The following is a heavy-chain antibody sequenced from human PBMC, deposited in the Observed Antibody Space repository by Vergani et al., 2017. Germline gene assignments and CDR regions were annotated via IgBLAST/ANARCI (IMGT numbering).Heavy chain of an antibody. CDR1: GFTFSSYG. V-gene: IGHV3-33*01. D-gene: IGHD2-2*01. J-gene: IGHJ6*03. CDR2: IWYDGSNK. Sequence: QVQLVESGGGVVQPGGSLRLSCAASGFTFSSYGMHWVRQAPGKGLEWVAVIWYDGSNKYYADSVKGRFTISRDNSKNTLYLQMNSLRAEDTAVYYCARGAYCSSTSCSPAEGYYYYMDVWGKGTTVTVSS. CDR3: ARGAYCSSTSCSPAEGYYYYMDV.